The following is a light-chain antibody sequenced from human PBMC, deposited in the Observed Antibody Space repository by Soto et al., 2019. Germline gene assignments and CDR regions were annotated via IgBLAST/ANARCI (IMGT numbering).Light chain of an antibody. CDR3: QQYKNWPPWT. V-gene: IGKV3-15*01. J-gene: IGKJ1*01. CDR2: GAS. CDR1: QSVSSN. Sequence: EIVMTQSPATLSVSPGERATLSCRASQSVSSNLAWYQQKPGQAPSLLIYGASTRATGIPARFSGSGSGTEFTHTISSLQSQDFAVYYCQQYKNWPPWTFGQGTKVDIK.